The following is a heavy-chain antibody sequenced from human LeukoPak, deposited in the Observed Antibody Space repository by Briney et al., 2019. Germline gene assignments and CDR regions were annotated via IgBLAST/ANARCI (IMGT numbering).Heavy chain of an antibody. V-gene: IGHV3-48*01. CDR1: GFTFSSYS. CDR3: ARGGMLHDAFDI. Sequence: GRSLRLSCAASGFTFSSYSMNWVRQAPGKGLEWVSYISSSSTVYYADSVKGRFTISRDNAKNSLYLQMNSLRAEDTAVYYCARGGMLHDAFDIWGQGTMVTVSS. D-gene: IGHD2-8*01. J-gene: IGHJ3*02. CDR2: ISSSSTV.